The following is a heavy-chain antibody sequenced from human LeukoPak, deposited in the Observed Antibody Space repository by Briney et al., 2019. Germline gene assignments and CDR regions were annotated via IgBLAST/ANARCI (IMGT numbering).Heavy chain of an antibody. J-gene: IGHJ4*02. CDR2: IIPIFGTA. D-gene: IGHD3-10*01. CDR3: ARIYYYGTESDY. CDR1: GGTFSSYA. V-gene: IGHV1-69*06. Sequence: SVKVSCKASGGTFSSYAISWVRQAPGQGLERMGGIIPIFGTANYAQKFQGRVTITADKSTSTAYMELSSLRSEDTAVYYCARIYYYGTESDYWGQGTLVTVSS.